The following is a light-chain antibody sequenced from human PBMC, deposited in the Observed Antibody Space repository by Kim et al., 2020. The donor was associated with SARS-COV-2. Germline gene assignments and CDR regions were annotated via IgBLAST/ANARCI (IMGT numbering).Light chain of an antibody. CDR1: PCFYSAP. CDR2: GAS. Sequence: SPVEGPSLPGRASPCFYSAPLGWYQQKPGQAPRLLFSGASSRATGTPDRFSGSGSGTDFALTISRLEPEDFAVYYCQQYHNFRWTFGQGTKVDIK. CDR3: QQYHNFRWT. V-gene: IGKV3-20*01. J-gene: IGKJ1*01.